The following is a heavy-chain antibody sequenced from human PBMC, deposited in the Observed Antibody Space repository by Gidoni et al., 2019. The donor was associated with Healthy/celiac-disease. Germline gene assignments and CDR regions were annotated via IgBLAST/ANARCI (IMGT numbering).Heavy chain of an antibody. CDR1: GGSISSSSYY. Sequence: QLQLQESGPGLVKPSETLSLTCTVSGGSISSSSYYWGWIRQPPGKGLEWIVSLYYSGSTYYNPSLKSRVTISVDTSKNQFSLKLSSVTAADTAVYYCARLGLGYCSGGSCPSGDMDVWGKGTTVTVSS. J-gene: IGHJ6*03. CDR2: LYYSGST. D-gene: IGHD2-15*01. V-gene: IGHV4-39*01. CDR3: ARLGLGYCSGGSCPSGDMDV.